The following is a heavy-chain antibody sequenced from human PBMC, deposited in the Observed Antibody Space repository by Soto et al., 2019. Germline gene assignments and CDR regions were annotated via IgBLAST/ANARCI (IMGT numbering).Heavy chain of an antibody. Sequence: ASVKVSCKASGYTFTGYYMHWVRQAPGQGLEWMGWINPNSGGTNYAQKFQGWVTMTRDTSISTAYMELSRLRSDDTAVYYCARDSGDYFISSWHHPPESSHPSGPGPLVTLFS. CDR2: INPNSGGT. V-gene: IGHV1-2*04. CDR1: GYTFTGYY. J-gene: IGHJ5*02. D-gene: IGHD6-13*01. CDR3: ARDSGDYFISSWHHPPESSHP.